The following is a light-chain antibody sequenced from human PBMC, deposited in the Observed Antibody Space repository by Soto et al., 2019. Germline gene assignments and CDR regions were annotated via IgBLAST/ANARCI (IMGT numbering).Light chain of an antibody. CDR2: NNN. V-gene: IGLV1-44*01. J-gene: IGLJ2*01. CDR3: AAWDDSLQGL. CDR1: ISNIGTNS. Sequence: QSVLTQPPSASGTPGQSVTISCSGSISNIGTNSVNWYQQLPGMAPKLLIYNNNQRPSGVPDRFSGSKSGTSASLAISGLQSEDEADYYCAAWDDSLQGLFGGGTKVTVL.